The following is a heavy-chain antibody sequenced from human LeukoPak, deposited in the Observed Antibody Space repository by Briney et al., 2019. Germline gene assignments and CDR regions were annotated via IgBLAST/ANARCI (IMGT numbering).Heavy chain of an antibody. D-gene: IGHD1-26*01. CDR2: IGGSGRST. CDR3: ARGPIVGATPYYFDY. V-gene: IGHV3-23*01. Sequence: GGSLRLSCTASGFTFRNYAMTWVRQTPGTGLEWVAAIGGSGRSTSYADFAKGRFTISRDNSKNTLFLQMSSLRVEDTALYYCARGPIVGATPYYFDYWGQGTLVTVSS. J-gene: IGHJ4*02. CDR1: GFTFRNYA.